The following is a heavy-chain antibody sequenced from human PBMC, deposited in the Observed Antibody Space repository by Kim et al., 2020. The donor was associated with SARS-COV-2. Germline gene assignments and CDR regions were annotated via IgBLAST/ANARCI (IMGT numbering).Heavy chain of an antibody. CDR1: GGSISSYY. J-gene: IGHJ5*02. CDR2: IYYSGST. D-gene: IGHD2-8*01. V-gene: IGHV4-59*13. Sequence: SETLSLTCTVSGGSISSYYWSWIRQPPGKGLEWIGYIYYSGSTNYNPSLKSRVTISVDTSKNQFSLKLSSVTAADTAVYYCARGTRRDIVLMVYDRNYWFDPWGQGTLVTVSS. CDR3: ARGTRRDIVLMVYDRNYWFDP.